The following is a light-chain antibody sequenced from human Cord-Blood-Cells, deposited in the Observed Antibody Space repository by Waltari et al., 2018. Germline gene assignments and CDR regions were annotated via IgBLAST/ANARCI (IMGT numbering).Light chain of an antibody. J-gene: IGLJ2*01. CDR2: KDS. Sequence: SYKLTQPPSVSVSPGQTARITCSGDALPKQYAYWYQQKPGQAPVLVIYKDSERPSGIPERFSGSSSGTTVTLTISGVQAEDEADYYCQSADSSGTYPVVFGGGTKLTVL. CDR3: QSADSSGTYPVV. CDR1: ALPKQY. V-gene: IGLV3-25*02.